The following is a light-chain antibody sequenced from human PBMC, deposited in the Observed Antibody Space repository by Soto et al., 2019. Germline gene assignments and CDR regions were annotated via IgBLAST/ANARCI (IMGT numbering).Light chain of an antibody. Sequence: DIQMTQSPSTLSGSVGDRVTITCRASQTISSWLAWYQQKPGKAPKLLIYKASTLKSGVPSRFSGSGSGTEFTPTISSLQPDDFAPYYCQHDNSYSEAFGQGTKVELK. J-gene: IGKJ1*01. CDR3: QHDNSYSEA. CDR1: QTISSW. V-gene: IGKV1-5*03. CDR2: KAS.